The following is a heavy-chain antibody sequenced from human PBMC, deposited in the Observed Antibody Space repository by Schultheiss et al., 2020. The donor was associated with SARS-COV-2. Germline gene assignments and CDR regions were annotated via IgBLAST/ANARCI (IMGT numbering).Heavy chain of an antibody. V-gene: IGHV4-61*05. Sequence: SETLSLTCTVSGGSISSSSYYWGWIRQPPGKGLEWIGYIYYSGSTNYNPSLKSRVTISVDTSKNQFSLKLSSVTAADTAVYYCARASGWYDYWGQGTLVTVSS. D-gene: IGHD6-19*01. CDR1: GGSISSSSYY. CDR3: ARASGWYDY. J-gene: IGHJ4*02. CDR2: IYYSGST.